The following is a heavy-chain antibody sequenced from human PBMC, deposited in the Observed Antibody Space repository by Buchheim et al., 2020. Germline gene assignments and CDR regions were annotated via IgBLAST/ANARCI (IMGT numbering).Heavy chain of an antibody. Sequence: QVQLVESGGGVVQPGRSLRLSCAASGFTFSSYGMNWVGQAPGKGLEWVAVIGYDGSIKYYADSVKGRLTISRDNSKNTLYLQMNSLRAEDTAVYYCARDPAGKQLVYWFDPWGQGTL. CDR3: ARDPAGKQLVYWFDP. D-gene: IGHD6-6*01. CDR2: IGYDGSIK. V-gene: IGHV3-33*01. CDR1: GFTFSSYG. J-gene: IGHJ5*02.